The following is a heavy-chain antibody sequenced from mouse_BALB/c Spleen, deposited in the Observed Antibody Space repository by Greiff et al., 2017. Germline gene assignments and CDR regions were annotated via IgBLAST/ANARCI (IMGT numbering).Heavy chain of an antibody. CDR1: GYTFTSYV. CDR2: INPYNDGT. Sequence: VQLQQSGPELVKPGASVKMSCKASGYTFTSYVMHWVKQKPGQGLEWIGYINPYNDGTKYNEKFKGKATLTSDKSSSTAYMELSSLTSEDSAVYYCARHYRYEGYYAMDYWGQGTSVTVSS. V-gene: IGHV1-14*01. J-gene: IGHJ4*01. CDR3: ARHYRYEGYYAMDY. D-gene: IGHD2-14*01.